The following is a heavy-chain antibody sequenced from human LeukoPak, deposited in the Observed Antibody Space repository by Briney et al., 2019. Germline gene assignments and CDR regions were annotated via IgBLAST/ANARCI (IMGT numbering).Heavy chain of an antibody. J-gene: IGHJ5*02. Sequence: SETLSLTCTVSGGSISSSYWSWVRHPPGKELEWIGYIYYGGRTNYNPSLRSRVTMSLDTSKNQFSLNLSSVTAADTAVYYCARRSTGEYYDILTGYYMVDWFDPWGQGTLVTVSS. D-gene: IGHD3-9*01. CDR2: IYYGGRT. V-gene: IGHV4-59*08. CDR1: GGSISSSY. CDR3: ARRSTGEYYDILTGYYMVDWFDP.